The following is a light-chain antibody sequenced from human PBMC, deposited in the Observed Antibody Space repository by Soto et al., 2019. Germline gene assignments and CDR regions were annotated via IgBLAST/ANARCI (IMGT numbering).Light chain of an antibody. CDR1: SSNIGINT. CDR3: AAWDDSLNGFFG. Sequence: QSVLTQPPSASGTPGQRVTVSCSGSSSNIGINTVNWYQHLPGTATKLLIYNSDQRHSGVPDRISGSKSGTSASLAIGGLQSEDEADYYCAAWDDSLNGFFGFGTGTKVTVL. CDR2: NSD. V-gene: IGLV1-44*01. J-gene: IGLJ1*01.